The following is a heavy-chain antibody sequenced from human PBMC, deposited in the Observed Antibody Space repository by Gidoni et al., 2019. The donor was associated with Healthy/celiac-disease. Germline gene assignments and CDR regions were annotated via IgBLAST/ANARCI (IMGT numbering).Heavy chain of an antibody. CDR1: GCTFSSYS. D-gene: IGHD3-22*01. CDR3: ARDYDSSGYGAPDAFDI. CDR2: IRSSVSTI. V-gene: IGHV3-48*02. Sequence: EVQLVESGGGLVQPGGSMRLPCAASGCTFSSYSMNWVRQAQGKGLEWVSYIRSSVSTIYYAASVKCRFTISRDNAKNSLYLQMNSLSDEDTAVYYCARDYDSSGYGAPDAFDIWGQGTMVTVSS. J-gene: IGHJ3*02.